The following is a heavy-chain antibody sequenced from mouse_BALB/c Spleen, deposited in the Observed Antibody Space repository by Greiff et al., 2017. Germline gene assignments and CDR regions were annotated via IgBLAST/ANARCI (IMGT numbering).Heavy chain of an antibody. CDR2: ISYSGST. CDR3: ARRATVVAPYFDY. D-gene: IGHD1-1*01. CDR1: GYSITSDYA. J-gene: IGHJ2*01. V-gene: IGHV3-2*02. Sequence: VQLKESGPGLVKPSQSLSLTCTVTGYSITSDYAWNWLRQFPGNKLEWMGYISYSGSTSYNPSLKSRISITRDTSKNQFFLQLNSVTTEDTATYYCARRATVVAPYFDYWGQGTTLTVSS.